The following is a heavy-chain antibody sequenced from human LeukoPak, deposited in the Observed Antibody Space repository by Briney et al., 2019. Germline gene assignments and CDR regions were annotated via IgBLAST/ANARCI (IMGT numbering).Heavy chain of an antibody. CDR1: GFTFDDYA. V-gene: IGHV3-9*03. CDR3: ARASSVWNHFDY. J-gene: IGHJ4*02. CDR2: ISWNGGSI. D-gene: IGHD6-19*01. Sequence: PGGSLRLSCAASGFTFDDYAVHWVRQAPGKGLEWVSGISWNGGSIGYADSVKGRFTISRDNAKNCLYLQMDSLRAEDMALYYCARASSVWNHFDYWGQGTLVTVSS.